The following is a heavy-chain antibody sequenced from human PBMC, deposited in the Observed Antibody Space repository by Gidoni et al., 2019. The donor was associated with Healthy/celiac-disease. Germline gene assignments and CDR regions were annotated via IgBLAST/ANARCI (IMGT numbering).Heavy chain of an antibody. CDR3: ARRHDYGDYEVDDY. V-gene: IGHV4-34*01. Sequence: QVQLQQWGAGLLKPSDPLSLTCAVYGASFSGYYWSWIRQPPGKGREWIGEINHSGRTNYNPSLKSRGTISVETSKNQFSLKLSSVTAADTAVYYCARRHDYGDYEVDDYWGQGTLVTVSS. CDR2: INHSGRT. D-gene: IGHD4-17*01. CDR1: GASFSGYY. J-gene: IGHJ4*02.